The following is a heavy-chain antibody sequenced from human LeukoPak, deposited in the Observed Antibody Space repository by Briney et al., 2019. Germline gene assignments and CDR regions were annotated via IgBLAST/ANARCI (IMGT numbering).Heavy chain of an antibody. CDR2: IIGSGGST. CDR3: ARSLAYYYDSPEAFDI. CDR1: GFTFSSIA. D-gene: IGHD3-22*01. Sequence: PGGSLSLSWAVSGFTFSSIAMRWVRQAPGEGLGWGLAIIGSGGSTNYADSVKGRFTISRDNSKDTLYLQMTGLRAEDTAVYHCARSLAYYYDSPEAFDIWGEGTMVTVSS. J-gene: IGHJ3*02. V-gene: IGHV3-23*01.